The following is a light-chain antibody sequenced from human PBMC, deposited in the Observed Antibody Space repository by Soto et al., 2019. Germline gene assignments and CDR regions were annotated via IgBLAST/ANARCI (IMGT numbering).Light chain of an antibody. V-gene: IGKV1-8*01. CDR2: AAS. J-gene: IGKJ1*01. CDR3: LQYSSHSWT. Sequence: IRMTQSRSAFSASTGERVTMTCRAGQGISSYLAWYQQKPGKAPKLLIYAASTLQSGVPSRFSGSGSGTEFTLTISRLQPDDVATYYCLQYSSHSWTVGQGTKVDIK. CDR1: QGISSY.